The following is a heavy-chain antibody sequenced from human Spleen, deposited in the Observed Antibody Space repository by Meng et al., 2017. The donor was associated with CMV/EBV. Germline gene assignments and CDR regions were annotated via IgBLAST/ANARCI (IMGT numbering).Heavy chain of an antibody. CDR3: ARGYSSSWYYFDY. CDR1: GFTFSSSS. J-gene: IGHJ4*02. Sequence: AASGFTFSSSSMNWVRQSPGKGLEWVSSISSSSSYIYYADSVKGRFTISRDNAKNSLYLQMNSLRAEDTAVYYCARGYSSSWYYFDYWGRGSLVTVSS. CDR2: ISSSSSYI. V-gene: IGHV3-21*01. D-gene: IGHD6-13*01.